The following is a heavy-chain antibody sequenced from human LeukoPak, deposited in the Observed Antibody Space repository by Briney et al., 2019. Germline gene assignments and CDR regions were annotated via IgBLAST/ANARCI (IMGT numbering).Heavy chain of an antibody. D-gene: IGHD2/OR15-2a*01. CDR1: GGSIRSYY. CDR2: IYSSGIT. J-gene: IGHJ5*02. CDR3: ARVEDSECWFDP. V-gene: IGHV4-4*07. Sequence: SETLSLTCTVSGGSIRSYYWSWIRQPAGKGLEWIGHIYSSGITNYNPSLRSRVTMSVDTSKNQFSLKLSSVTAADTAVYYSARVEDSECWFDPWGQGTLVSVSS.